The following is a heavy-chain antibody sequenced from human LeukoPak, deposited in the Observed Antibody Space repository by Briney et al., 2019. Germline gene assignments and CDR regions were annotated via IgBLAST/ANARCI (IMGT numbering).Heavy chain of an antibody. CDR3: ARIPFSYYGMDV. V-gene: IGHV4-4*02. CDR1: GGSISSSNW. Sequence: SETLSLTCAVSGGSISSSNWWSWVRQPPGEGLEWIGEIFHSGSTNYNPSLKSRVTISVDKSKNQFSLKLSSVTAADTAVYYCARIPFSYYGMDVWGQGTTVTVSS. D-gene: IGHD2/OR15-2a*01. CDR2: IFHSGST. J-gene: IGHJ6*02.